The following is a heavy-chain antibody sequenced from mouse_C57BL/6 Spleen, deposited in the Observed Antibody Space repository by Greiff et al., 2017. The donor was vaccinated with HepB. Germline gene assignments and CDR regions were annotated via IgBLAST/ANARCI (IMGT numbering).Heavy chain of an antibody. J-gene: IGHJ4*01. CDR1: GFSFNTYA. CDR2: IRSKSNNYAT. D-gene: IGHD2-5*01. V-gene: IGHV10-1*01. Sequence: DVMLVESGGGLVQPKGSLKLSCAASGFSFNTYAMNWVRQAPGKGLEWVARIRSKSNNYATYYADSVKDRFTISRDDSESMLYLQMNNLKTEDTAMYYCVRQHSNYGGRAMDYWGQGTSVTVSS. CDR3: VRQHSNYGGRAMDY.